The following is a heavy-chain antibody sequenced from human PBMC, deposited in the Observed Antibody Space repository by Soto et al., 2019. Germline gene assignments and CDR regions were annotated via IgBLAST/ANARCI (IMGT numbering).Heavy chain of an antibody. CDR3: AREALGHPSGPAEGYFDY. CDR2: INPNSGGT. J-gene: IGHJ4*02. CDR1: GYTFTGYY. Sequence: ASVKVSFKASGYTFTGYYIHWVRQAPGQGLEWMGWINPNSGGTNYTQKFQGWVTMTRDTSIRTVYMELSRLRSDDTAVYYCAREALGHPSGPAEGYFDYWGQGTLVTVSS. V-gene: IGHV1-2*04. D-gene: IGHD3-10*01.